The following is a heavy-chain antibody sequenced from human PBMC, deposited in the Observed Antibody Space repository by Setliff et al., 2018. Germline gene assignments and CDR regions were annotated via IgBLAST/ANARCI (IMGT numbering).Heavy chain of an antibody. J-gene: IGHJ4*02. CDR2: ISWDGGSI. CDR1: GFTFDDYA. CDR3: ARDGVRSSWTKVDY. V-gene: IGHV3-43D*04. D-gene: IGHD6-13*01. Sequence: GGSLRLSCAASGFTFDDYAMHWVRQAPGKGLEWVSLISWDGGSIGYADSVKGRFTISRDNAKNSLDLQMNSLRAEDTAVYYCARDGVRSSWTKVDYWGQGTLVTVSS.